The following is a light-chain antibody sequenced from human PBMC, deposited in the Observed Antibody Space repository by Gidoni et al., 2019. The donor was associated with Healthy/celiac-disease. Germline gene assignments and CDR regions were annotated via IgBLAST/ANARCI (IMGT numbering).Light chain of an antibody. CDR1: QSVSSSY. J-gene: IGKJ1*01. Sequence: EIVLTQSPGTLSLSPGERATLSCRASQSVSSSYLAWYQQKPGQAPRLLIYGASSRATGIPDRFRGSGAGTDFTLTISRREPEDFAVYYCQQDGSAPPKTFGQGTKVEIK. CDR2: GAS. V-gene: IGKV3-20*01. CDR3: QQDGSAPPKT.